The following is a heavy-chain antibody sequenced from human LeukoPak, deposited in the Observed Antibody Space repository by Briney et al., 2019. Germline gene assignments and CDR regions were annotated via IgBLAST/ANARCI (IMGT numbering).Heavy chain of an antibody. J-gene: IGHJ5*02. Sequence: GASVKVSFKATGDSFSNYYMHWVRQAPGQGLEWMGIINPSGGSTSYAQKFQGRVTMTRDTSTSTVYMELSSLRSEDTAVYYCARADSGGDSSGYKWFDPWGRGTLVTVSS. CDR3: ARADSGGDSSGYKWFDP. CDR1: GDSFSNYY. V-gene: IGHV1-46*01. D-gene: IGHD6-19*01. CDR2: INPSGGST.